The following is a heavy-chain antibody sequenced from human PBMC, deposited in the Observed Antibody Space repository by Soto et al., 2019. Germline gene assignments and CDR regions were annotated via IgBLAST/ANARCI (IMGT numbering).Heavy chain of an antibody. CDR1: GFTFSNAW. D-gene: IGHD3-10*01. Sequence: GGSLRLSCAASGFTFSNAWMSWVRQAPGKGLEWVGRIKSKTDGGTTDYAAPVKGRFTISRDDSKNTLYLQMNSLKTEDTAVYYCTTDEFGHGSGSYYRLYDAFDIWGQGTMVTVSS. CDR3: TTDEFGHGSGSYYRLYDAFDI. J-gene: IGHJ3*02. CDR2: IKSKTDGGTT. V-gene: IGHV3-15*01.